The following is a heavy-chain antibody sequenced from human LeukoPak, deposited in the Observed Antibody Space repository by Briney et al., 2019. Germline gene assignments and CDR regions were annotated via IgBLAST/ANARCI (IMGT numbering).Heavy chain of an antibody. V-gene: IGHV4-31*03. J-gene: IGHJ4*02. D-gene: IGHD2-21*02. Sequence: SETLSLTCTVSGGSISSGGYYWSWIRQHPGKGLEWIGYIYYSGSTYYNPSLKSRVTISVDTSKNQFSLKLSSVTAADTAVYYCAKSRRGGDPTDYWGQGTLVTVSS. CDR3: AKSRRGGDPTDY. CDR1: GGSISSGGYY. CDR2: IYYSGST.